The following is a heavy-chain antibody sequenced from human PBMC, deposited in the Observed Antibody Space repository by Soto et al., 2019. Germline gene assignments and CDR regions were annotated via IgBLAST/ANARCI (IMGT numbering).Heavy chain of an antibody. CDR1: GGTFSSYT. CDR2: IIPILGIA. CDR3: ARGSGVVVAATYFDF. J-gene: IGHJ4*02. V-gene: IGHV1-69*02. Sequence: QVQLVQSGAEVKKPGSSVKVSCKASGGTFSSYTISWVRQAPGQGLEWMGRIIPILGIANYAQKFQGRVTITADKSTSTASMERSSLRSEYTAVYYCARGSGVVVAATYFDFWGQGTLVAVSS. D-gene: IGHD2-15*01.